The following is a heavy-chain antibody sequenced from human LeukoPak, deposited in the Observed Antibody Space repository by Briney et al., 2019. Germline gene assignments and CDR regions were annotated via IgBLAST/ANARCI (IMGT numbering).Heavy chain of an antibody. Sequence: SETLSLTCTVSGGSISSYYWSWIRQPPGKGLEWIGHIYYSGSTNYNPSLKSRVTISIDTSKNQFSLRLSSVTASDTAVYYCAGVGNGGYGGFDYWGQGTLVTVSS. V-gene: IGHV4-59*08. J-gene: IGHJ4*02. CDR1: GGSISSYY. D-gene: IGHD5-12*01. CDR3: AGVGNGGYGGFDY. CDR2: IYYSGST.